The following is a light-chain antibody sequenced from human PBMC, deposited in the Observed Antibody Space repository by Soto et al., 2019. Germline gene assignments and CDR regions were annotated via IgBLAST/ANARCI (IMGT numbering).Light chain of an antibody. CDR3: QQYGSSPPIT. J-gene: IGKJ5*01. V-gene: IGKV3-20*01. CDR2: AAS. Sequence: EIVLTQSPGTLSLSPGERATLSCRAIQSLSSSYLAWYQQKPGQAPRLLIYAASSRATGIPDRFSGSGSGTDFTLTISRLEPEDFTVYYCQQYGSSPPITFGQGTRLEIK. CDR1: QSLSSSY.